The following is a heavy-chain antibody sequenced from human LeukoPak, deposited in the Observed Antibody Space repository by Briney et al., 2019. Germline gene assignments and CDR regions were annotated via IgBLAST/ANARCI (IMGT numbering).Heavy chain of an antibody. Sequence: GGSLRLSCAASGFTFDSYAMSWVRQAPGRGLEWVSSISGSGSSTYYADSVKGRFTISRDNSKNTLYLQMDSLRIEDTAEYYCAKGNSARSGSYYGDYWGQGTLVTVSS. J-gene: IGHJ4*02. CDR2: ISGSGSST. CDR3: AKGNSARSGSYYGDY. D-gene: IGHD1-26*01. CDR1: GFTFDSYA. V-gene: IGHV3-23*01.